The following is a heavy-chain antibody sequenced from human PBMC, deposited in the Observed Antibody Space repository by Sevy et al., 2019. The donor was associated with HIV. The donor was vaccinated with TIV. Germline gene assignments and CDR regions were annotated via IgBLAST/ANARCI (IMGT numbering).Heavy chain of an antibody. J-gene: IGHJ4*02. CDR2: IRNKADSYTT. Sequence: GGSLRLSCAASGFTFSDHCMEWVRQAPGKGLEWVGRIRNKADSYTTEYAASVKGRFTISRDDSKNSLYLLMNSLKTEDTAVYYCATHAGIAAAGRVFDYWGQGPLVTVSS. D-gene: IGHD6-13*01. CDR3: ATHAGIAAAGRVFDY. V-gene: IGHV3-72*01. CDR1: GFTFSDHC.